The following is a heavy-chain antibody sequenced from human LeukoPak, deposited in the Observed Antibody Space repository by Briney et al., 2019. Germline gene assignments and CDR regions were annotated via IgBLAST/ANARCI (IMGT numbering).Heavy chain of an antibody. D-gene: IGHD2-15*01. CDR2: ISSSSSTI. CDR1: GFTFSSYE. J-gene: IGHJ4*02. V-gene: IGHV3-48*01. Sequence: PGGSLRLSCAASGFTFSSYEMNWVRQAPGKGLEWVSYISSSSSTIYYADSVKGRFTISRDNAKNSLYLQMNSLRAEDTAVYYCARPYCSGGSCYGSVDYWGQGTLVTVSS. CDR3: ARPYCSGGSCYGSVDY.